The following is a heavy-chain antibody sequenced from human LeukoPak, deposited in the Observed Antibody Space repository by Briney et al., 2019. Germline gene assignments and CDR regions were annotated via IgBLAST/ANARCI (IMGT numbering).Heavy chain of an antibody. CDR1: GGSFSGYY. V-gene: IGHV4-34*01. D-gene: IGHD3-10*01. CDR2: INHSGST. Sequence: SETLSLTCAVYGGSFSGYYWSWIRQPPGKGLEWIGEINHSGSTNYNPSLKSRVTISVDTSKNQFSLKLSSVTAADTAVYYCARGNHYYGSGSYYTRNWFDPWGQGTPVTVSS. CDR3: ARGNHYYGSGSYYTRNWFDP. J-gene: IGHJ5*02.